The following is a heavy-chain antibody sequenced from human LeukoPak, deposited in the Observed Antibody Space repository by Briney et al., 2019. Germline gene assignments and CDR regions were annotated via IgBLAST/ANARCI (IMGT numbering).Heavy chain of an antibody. CDR2: INHSRGT. Sequence: SETLSLTCVVSDGSFSGYYWTWLRQPPGKGLEWIGEINHSRGTNYTPSLKSRVTISVDTSKKQFSLKLSSVTAADTAVYYCARGRSCDYWGQGTLVTVSS. CDR1: DGSFSGYY. J-gene: IGHJ4*02. CDR3: ARGRSCDY. V-gene: IGHV4-34*01. D-gene: IGHD6-13*01.